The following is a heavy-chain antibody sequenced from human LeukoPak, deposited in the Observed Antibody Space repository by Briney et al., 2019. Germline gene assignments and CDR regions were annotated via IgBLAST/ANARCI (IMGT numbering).Heavy chain of an antibody. D-gene: IGHD3-16*01. CDR1: GYTFTSYY. CDR2: INPSGGST. V-gene: IGHV1-46*01. J-gene: IGHJ4*02. CDR3: ARGGGDRPVVKYYFDY. Sequence: ASVKVSCKASGYTFTSYYMHWVRQAPGQGLEWMGIINPSGGSTSYAQKFQGRVTMTRDMSTSTVYMELISLRSEDTAVYYCARGGGDRPVVKYYFDYWGQGTLVTVSS.